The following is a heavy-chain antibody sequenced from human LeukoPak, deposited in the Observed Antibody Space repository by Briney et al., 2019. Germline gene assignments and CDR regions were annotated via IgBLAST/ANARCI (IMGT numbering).Heavy chain of an antibody. Sequence: WGSLRLSCAASGFTFSSYSMNWVRQAPGKGLEWVSSISSSSSYIYYGDSVKGRFTISRDNAKNSLYLQMNSLRAEDTAVYYCATETGYNYGFDHWGQGTLVTVSS. D-gene: IGHD5-18*01. CDR1: GFTFSSYS. CDR2: ISSSSSYI. CDR3: ATETGYNYGFDH. J-gene: IGHJ5*02. V-gene: IGHV3-21*01.